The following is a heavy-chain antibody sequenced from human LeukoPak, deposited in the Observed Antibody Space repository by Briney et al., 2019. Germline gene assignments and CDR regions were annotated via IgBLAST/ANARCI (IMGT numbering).Heavy chain of an antibody. CDR2: IYTSGST. V-gene: IGHV4-4*07. Sequence: SETLSLTCTVSGGSISSYYWSWIRQPAGKGLEWIGRIYTSGSTNYNPSLKSRVTMSVDTSKNQFSLKLSSVTAADTAVYYCARDWAHCSSTSCPTPGFDYWGQGTLVTVSS. D-gene: IGHD2-2*01. CDR1: GGSISSYY. CDR3: ARDWAHCSSTSCPTPGFDY. J-gene: IGHJ4*02.